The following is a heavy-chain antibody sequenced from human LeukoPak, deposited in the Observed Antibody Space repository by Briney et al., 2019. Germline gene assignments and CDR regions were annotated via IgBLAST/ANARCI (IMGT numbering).Heavy chain of an antibody. CDR1: GGSFSGYY. J-gene: IGHJ6*03. CDR2: INHSGST. CDR3: ARIVVVPAAIPQYYYYYMDV. V-gene: IGHV4-34*01. D-gene: IGHD2-2*02. Sequence: SETLSLTCAVYGGSFSGYYWSWIRQPPGKGLEWIGEINHSGSTNYNPSLKSRVTISVDTSKNQFSLKLSSVTAADTAVYYCARIVVVPAAIPQYYYYYMDVWGKGTTVTVSS.